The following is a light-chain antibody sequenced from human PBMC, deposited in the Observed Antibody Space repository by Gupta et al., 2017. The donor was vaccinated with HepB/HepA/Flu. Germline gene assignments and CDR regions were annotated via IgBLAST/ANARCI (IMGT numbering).Light chain of an antibody. Sequence: DIQMNQSPSSLSASVGDRVTITCRASQAISTYLAWFQQKPGKVPKLLIYYASNLQSGVPSRFSGSASGTDFTLTISSLQPEDFATYYCQQYNSSPWTFGPGTKVDIK. J-gene: IGKJ2*01. CDR3: QQYNSSPWT. CDR2: YAS. V-gene: IGKV1-27*01. CDR1: QAISTY.